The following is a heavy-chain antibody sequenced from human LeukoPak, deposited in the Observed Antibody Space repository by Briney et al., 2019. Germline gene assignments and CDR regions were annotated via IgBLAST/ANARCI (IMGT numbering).Heavy chain of an antibody. Sequence: PSETLSLTCTVSGGSISSSSYYWGWIRQPPGKGLEWIGSIYYSGSTYYNPSLKSRVTISVDTSKNQFSLKLSSVTAADTAVYYCARDAPRNDYGDSGGDYWGQGTLVTVSS. CDR2: IYYSGST. D-gene: IGHD4-17*01. CDR1: GGSISSSSYY. J-gene: IGHJ4*02. CDR3: ARDAPRNDYGDSGGDY. V-gene: IGHV4-39*07.